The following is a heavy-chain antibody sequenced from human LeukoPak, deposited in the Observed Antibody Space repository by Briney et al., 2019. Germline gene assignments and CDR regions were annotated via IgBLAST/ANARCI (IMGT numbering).Heavy chain of an antibody. Sequence: SQTLSLTFAISGDSVSSNSAAWNWIRRSPSRGLEWLGRTYYRSKWYNHYAVSVKSRIIINPDTSKNQFSLQLNSVIPEDTAVYYCARGTGDVGFDYWGQGTLVTVSS. CDR3: ARGTGDVGFDY. D-gene: IGHD7-27*01. CDR1: GDSVSSNSAA. CDR2: TYYRSKWYN. J-gene: IGHJ4*02. V-gene: IGHV6-1*01.